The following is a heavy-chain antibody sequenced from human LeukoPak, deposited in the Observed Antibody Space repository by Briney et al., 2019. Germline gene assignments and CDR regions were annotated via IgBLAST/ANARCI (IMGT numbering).Heavy chain of an antibody. D-gene: IGHD6-6*01. CDR2: IYSGGST. J-gene: IGHJ6*03. Sequence: PGGPLRLSCAACGFTVSSNYMSWVRQAPGKGLEWVSVIYSGGSTYYADSVKGRFTISRDNSKNTLYLQMNSLRAEDTAVYYCARDLRGSSSYHYYYYMDVWGKGTTVTVSS. CDR1: GFTVSSNY. CDR3: ARDLRGSSSYHYYYYMDV. V-gene: IGHV3-53*01.